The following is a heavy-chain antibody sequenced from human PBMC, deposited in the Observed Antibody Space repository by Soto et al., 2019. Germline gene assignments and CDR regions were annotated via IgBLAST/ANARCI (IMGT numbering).Heavy chain of an antibody. CDR2: ISYDGSNK. Sequence: QVQLVESGGGVVQPGRSLRLSCAASGFTFSSYGMHWVRQAPGKGLEWVAVISYDGSNKYYADSVKGRFTISRDNSKNTLYLQMNSLRAEDTVLYYCATDTGSNAGYCSVSLDDGGQRTMCTCSS. CDR3: ATDTGSNAGYCSVSLDD. J-gene: IGHJ4*02. CDR1: GFTFSSYG. V-gene: IGHV3-30*03. D-gene: IGHD3-10*02.